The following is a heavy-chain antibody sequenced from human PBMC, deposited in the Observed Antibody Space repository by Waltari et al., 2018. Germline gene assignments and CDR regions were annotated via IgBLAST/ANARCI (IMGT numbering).Heavy chain of an antibody. V-gene: IGHV1-2*06. D-gene: IGHD3-16*01. J-gene: IGHJ6*02. CDR3: ARSTGTSYDSYYKGLDV. CDR1: GYTFTGYY. CDR2: INPNSGGT. Sequence: QVQLVQSGAEVKKPGASVKVSCKASGYTFTGYYMHWVRQAPGQGLEWMGRINPNSGGTNYAQKFQGRVTMTRDTSISTAYMELSRLRSDDTAMYYCARSTGTSYDSYYKGLDVWGQGTTLTVSS.